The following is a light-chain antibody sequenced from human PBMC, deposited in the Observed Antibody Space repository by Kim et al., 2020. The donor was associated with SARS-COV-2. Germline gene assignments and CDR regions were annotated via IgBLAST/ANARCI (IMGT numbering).Light chain of an antibody. J-gene: IGLJ1*01. CDR2: DVS. CDR3: SSYTSSSTLGV. CDR1: SSDVGGYNY. Sequence: QSITISSTGTSSDVGGYNYVSWYQHHPGKAPNLMIYDVSNRPSGVSNRFSGSKSGNTASLTISGLQAEDEADYYCSSYTSSSTLGVFGTGTKVTVL. V-gene: IGLV2-14*03.